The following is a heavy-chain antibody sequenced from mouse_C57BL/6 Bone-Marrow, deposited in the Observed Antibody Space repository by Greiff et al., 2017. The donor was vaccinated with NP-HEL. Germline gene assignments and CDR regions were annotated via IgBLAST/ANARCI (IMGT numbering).Heavy chain of an antibody. CDR1: GYTFTSYG. D-gene: IGHD3-2*02. Sequence: VQLMESGAELARPGASVKLSCKASGYTFTSYGISWVKQRTGQGLEWIGEIYPRSGNTYYNEKFKGKATLTADKSSSTAYMELRSLTSEDSAVYFCAEDSSGYRAWFAYWGQGTLVTVSA. J-gene: IGHJ3*01. V-gene: IGHV1-81*01. CDR2: IYPRSGNT. CDR3: AEDSSGYRAWFAY.